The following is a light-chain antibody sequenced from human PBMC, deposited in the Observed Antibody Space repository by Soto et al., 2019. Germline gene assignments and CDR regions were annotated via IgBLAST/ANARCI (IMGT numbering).Light chain of an antibody. CDR2: DVS. Sequence: QSALTQPRSVSGSPGQSVTISCTGTSSDVGGYNYVSWYQQHPVKAPKLMIYDVSKRPSWVPDRFSGSKSVNTASLTISGLQAEDEADYYCCSYAGSYYVFGTGTKLTVL. J-gene: IGLJ1*01. CDR3: CSYAGSYYV. CDR1: SSDVGGYNY. V-gene: IGLV2-11*01.